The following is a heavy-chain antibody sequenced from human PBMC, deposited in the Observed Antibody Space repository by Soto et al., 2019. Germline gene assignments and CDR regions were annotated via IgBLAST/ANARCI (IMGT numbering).Heavy chain of an antibody. V-gene: IGHV3-23*01. J-gene: IGHJ4*02. CDR3: ARWSYLDY. D-gene: IGHD3-3*01. CDR1: VFSFGSYA. Sequence: GSLRLSCAASVFSFGSYALSWVRQAPGKGLEWVSTISGSDGKTFYADSVKGRFSISRDTSQNTLYLQMNSLRADDTAIYYCARWSYLDYWGQGTRVTVSS. CDR2: ISGSDGKT.